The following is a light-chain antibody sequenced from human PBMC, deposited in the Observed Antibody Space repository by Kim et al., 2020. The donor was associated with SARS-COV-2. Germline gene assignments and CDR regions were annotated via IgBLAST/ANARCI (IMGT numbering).Light chain of an antibody. Sequence: GDRVTITCRASQSISSYLNWYQQKPGKAPKLLIYAASSLQSGVPSRFSGSGSGTDFTLTISSLQPEDFATYYCQQSYSTPPVTFGGGTKLEI. V-gene: IGKV1-39*01. CDR3: QQSYSTPPVT. CDR1: QSISSY. CDR2: AAS. J-gene: IGKJ4*01.